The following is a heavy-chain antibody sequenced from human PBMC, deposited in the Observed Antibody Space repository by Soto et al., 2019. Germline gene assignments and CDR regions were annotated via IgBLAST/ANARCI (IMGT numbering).Heavy chain of an antibody. CDR1: GGSISSYY. Sequence: SETLSLTCTVSGGSISSYYWSWIRQPPGKGLEWIGYIYYSGSTNYNPSLKSRVTISVDTSKNQFSLKLSSVTAADTAVYYCARGGAGWLPFGMRYSGQGTLVTVSS. CDR3: ARGGAGWLPFGMRY. V-gene: IGHV4-59*01. J-gene: IGHJ4*02. D-gene: IGHD5-12*01. CDR2: IYYSGST.